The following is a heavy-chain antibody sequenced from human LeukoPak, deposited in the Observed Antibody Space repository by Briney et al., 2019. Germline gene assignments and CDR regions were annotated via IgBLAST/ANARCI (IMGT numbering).Heavy chain of an antibody. V-gene: IGHV4-31*03. D-gene: IGHD2-21*02. CDR2: IYYSGST. CDR1: GGSISSGGYY. Sequence: SQALSLTCTVSGGSISSGGYYWSWIRQHPGKGLEWIGYIYYSGSTYYNPSLKSRVTISVDTSKNQFSLKLSSVTAADTAVYFRGRGRGGDWGGLDYWGQGTLVTVSS. CDR3: GRGRGGDWGGLDY. J-gene: IGHJ4*02.